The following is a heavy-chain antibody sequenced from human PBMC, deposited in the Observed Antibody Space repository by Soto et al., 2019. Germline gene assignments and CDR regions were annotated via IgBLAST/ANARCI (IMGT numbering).Heavy chain of an antibody. CDR1: GYTFTGYY. V-gene: IGHV1-2*04. J-gene: IGHJ6*02. Sequence: ASVKVSCKASGYTFTGYYMHWVRQAPGQGLEWMGWINPNSGGTNYAQKFQGWVTMTRDTSISTAYMELSRLRSDDTAVYYCARGREGLRFGEMDVWGQGTTVTVSS. D-gene: IGHD3-3*01. CDR3: ARGREGLRFGEMDV. CDR2: INPNSGGT.